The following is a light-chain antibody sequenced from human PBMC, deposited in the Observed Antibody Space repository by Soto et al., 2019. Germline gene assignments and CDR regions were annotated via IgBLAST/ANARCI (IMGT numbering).Light chain of an antibody. CDR3: SSFTSNRIYV. J-gene: IGLJ1*01. CDR1: HNDIGTYDY. V-gene: IGLV2-14*03. CDR2: GVT. Sequence: QSALTQPTSVSGSPGQSITISCTGNHNDIGTYDYVSWYQQHPGRAPRLLIYGVTTRPSGISDRFSASMSGLTASLTISGLQPEDEADYYCSSFTSNRIYVFGPGTKVTV.